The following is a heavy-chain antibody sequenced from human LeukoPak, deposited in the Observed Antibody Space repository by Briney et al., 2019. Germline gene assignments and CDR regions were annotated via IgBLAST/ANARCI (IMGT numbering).Heavy chain of an antibody. J-gene: IGHJ3*02. V-gene: IGHV3-13*01. CDR1: GFTFSSYD. CDR3: ARATYSNAFDI. CDR2: IGTAGDT. D-gene: IGHD4-11*01. Sequence: GSLRLSCAASGFTFSSYDMPWVRQATGKGLEWVSAIGTAGDTYYPGSVKGRFTISRENAKNSLYLQMNSLRAGDTAVYYCARATYSNAFDIWGQGTMVTVSS.